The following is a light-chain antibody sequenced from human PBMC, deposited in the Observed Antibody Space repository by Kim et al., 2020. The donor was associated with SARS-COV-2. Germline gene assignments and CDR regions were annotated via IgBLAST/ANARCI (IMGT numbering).Light chain of an antibody. CDR3: QARDSSTVV. CDR1: GDKY. Sequence: GDKYACWYQQKPGQSPVLVIHQDNKRPSGTPERFSGSNSGNTATLTISGTQAVDEADYYCQARDSSTVVFGGGTQLTVL. CDR2: QDN. J-gene: IGLJ2*01. V-gene: IGLV3-1*01.